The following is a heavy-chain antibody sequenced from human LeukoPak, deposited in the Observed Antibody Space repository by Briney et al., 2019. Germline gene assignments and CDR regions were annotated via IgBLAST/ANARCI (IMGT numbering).Heavy chain of an antibody. D-gene: IGHD3-22*01. J-gene: IGHJ6*02. CDR1: GGTFSSYA. Sequence: SVKVSCKASGGTFSSYAISWVRQAPGQGLEWMGGIIPIFGTANYAQKFQGRVTITADESTSTAYMELSSLRSEDTAVYYCAISTYYYDSSGYYYDYYYGMDVWGQGTTVTVSS. CDR2: IIPIFGTA. CDR3: AISTYYYDSSGYYYDYYYGMDV. V-gene: IGHV1-69*13.